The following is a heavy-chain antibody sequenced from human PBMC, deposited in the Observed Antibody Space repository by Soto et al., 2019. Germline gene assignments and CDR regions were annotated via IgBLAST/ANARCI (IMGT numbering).Heavy chain of an antibody. Sequence: TSETLSLTCTVSGGSISSYYWSWIRQPPGKGLEWIGYIYYSGSTNYNPSLKSRVTISVDTSKNQFSLKLSSVTAADTAVYYCARDCSSTSCSNGYYYYYGMDVWGQGTTVTVSS. CDR1: GGSISSYY. J-gene: IGHJ6*02. CDR2: IYYSGST. CDR3: ARDCSSTSCSNGYYYYYGMDV. D-gene: IGHD2-2*01. V-gene: IGHV4-59*01.